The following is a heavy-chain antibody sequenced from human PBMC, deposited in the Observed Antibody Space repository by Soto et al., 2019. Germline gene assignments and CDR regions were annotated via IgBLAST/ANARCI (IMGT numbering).Heavy chain of an antibody. CDR2: IYYSGST. CDR1: GGSISSYY. J-gene: IGHJ5*02. CDR3: ARGGLTIFGVGINWFDP. V-gene: IGHV4-59*01. Sequence: QVQLQESGPGLVKPSETLSLTCTVSGGSISSYYWSWIRQPPGKGLEWIGYIYYSGSTNYNPSLKSRVTISVDTSKNQFSLKLSSVTAADTAVYYCARGGLTIFGVGINWFDPWGQGTLVTVSS. D-gene: IGHD3-3*01.